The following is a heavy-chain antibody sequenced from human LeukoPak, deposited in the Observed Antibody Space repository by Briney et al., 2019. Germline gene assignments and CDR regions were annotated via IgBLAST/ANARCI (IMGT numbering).Heavy chain of an antibody. CDR1: GFTFSSYA. CDR2: ISGSGGST. Sequence: GGSLRLSCAASGFTFSSYAMSWVRQAPGKGLEWVSAISGSGGSTYYADSVKGRFTISRDNSKNTLYLQMNSLRAEDTAVYYCAKSDFWSAPVVDDAFDIWGQGTMVTVSS. CDR3: AKSDFWSAPVVDDAFDI. D-gene: IGHD3-3*01. V-gene: IGHV3-23*01. J-gene: IGHJ3*02.